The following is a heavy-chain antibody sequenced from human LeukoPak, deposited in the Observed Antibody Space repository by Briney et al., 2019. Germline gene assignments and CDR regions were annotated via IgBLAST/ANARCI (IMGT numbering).Heavy chain of an antibody. CDR2: ISGSGGRT. V-gene: IGHV3-23*01. CDR3: AKSTSAVAADGGNYFDY. Sequence: PGGSLRLSCVASEFTFRSYAMSWVRPAPGEGLEWVSAISGSGGRTYYADSVKGRITISRNNSKNTLYLQMNSLRAEDTALYYCAKSTSAVAADGGNYFDYWGQGTLVTVSS. D-gene: IGHD6-19*01. J-gene: IGHJ4*02. CDR1: EFTFRSYA.